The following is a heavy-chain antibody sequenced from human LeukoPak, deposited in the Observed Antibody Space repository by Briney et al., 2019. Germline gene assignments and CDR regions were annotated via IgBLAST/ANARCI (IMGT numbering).Heavy chain of an antibody. V-gene: IGHV3-23*01. CDR1: GFTFSSYA. Sequence: PGGSLRLSCAASGFTFSSYAMSWVRQAPGKGLEWVSGISGSGAGTYYADSVKGRFTISRDNSKNTLYLQMSSLRAEDTAIYYCAKDRRQVMVDYFDYWGQGTLDTVSS. CDR2: ISGSGAGT. D-gene: IGHD2-15*01. J-gene: IGHJ4*02. CDR3: AKDRRQVMVDYFDY.